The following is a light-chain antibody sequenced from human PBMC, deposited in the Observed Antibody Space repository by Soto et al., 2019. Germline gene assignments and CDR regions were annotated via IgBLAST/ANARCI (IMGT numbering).Light chain of an antibody. CDR1: SSNIGSHF. V-gene: IGLV1-47*01. Sequence: QTVVTQPPSASGTPGQSLTISCSGSSSNIGSHFVYWYQHLPGTAPKLLIFRDGQRPSGVPARFFGSKSGTSASLAITGLRSEDEADFYCAAWDDSLNAVVFGGGTQLTVL. CDR3: AAWDDSLNAVV. CDR2: RDG. J-gene: IGLJ2*01.